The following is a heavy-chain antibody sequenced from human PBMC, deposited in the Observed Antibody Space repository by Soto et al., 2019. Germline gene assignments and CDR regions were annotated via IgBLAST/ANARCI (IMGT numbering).Heavy chain of an antibody. D-gene: IGHD3-22*01. J-gene: IGHJ5*02. CDR2: INPSGGST. CDR1: GYTFTSYY. V-gene: IGHV1-46*01. CDR3: ARGPLWGVVIVASNWFDP. Sequence: ASVKVSCKASGYTFTSYYMHWVRQAPGQGLEWMGIINPSGGSTSYTQKFQGRVTMTRDTSTSTVYMELSSLRSEDTAVYYCARGPLWGVVIVASNWFDPWGQGTLVTVSS.